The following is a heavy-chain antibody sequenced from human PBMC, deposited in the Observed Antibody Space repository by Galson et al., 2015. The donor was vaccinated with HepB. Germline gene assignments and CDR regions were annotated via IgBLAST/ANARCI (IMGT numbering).Heavy chain of an antibody. CDR2: IYPGDSDT. V-gene: IGHV5-51*01. Sequence: QSGAEVKKPGESLKISCKGSGYIFTSYWIGWVRQMPGKGLEWMGIIYPGDSDTRYSPSFQGQITISADKSISTAYLQWSSLKASDTAIYYCARREYSYNYEGWYFDLWGRGTLVTVSS. CDR1: GYIFTSYW. J-gene: IGHJ2*01. CDR3: ARREYSYNYEGWYFDL. D-gene: IGHD5-18*01.